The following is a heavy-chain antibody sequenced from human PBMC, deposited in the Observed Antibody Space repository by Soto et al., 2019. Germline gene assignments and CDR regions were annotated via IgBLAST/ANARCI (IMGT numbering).Heavy chain of an antibody. D-gene: IGHD2-15*01. CDR1: GFTFSSYG. Sequence: PGGSLRLSCAASGFTFSSYGMHWVRQAPGKGLEWVAVIWYDGSNKYYADSVKGRFTISRDNSKNTLYLQMNSLRAEDTAVYYCARDERVGPLLCYGMDVWGQGTTGTVSS. J-gene: IGHJ6*02. CDR3: ARDERVGPLLCYGMDV. V-gene: IGHV3-33*01. CDR2: IWYDGSNK.